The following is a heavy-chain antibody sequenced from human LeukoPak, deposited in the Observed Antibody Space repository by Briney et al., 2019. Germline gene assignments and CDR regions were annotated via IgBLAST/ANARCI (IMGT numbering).Heavy chain of an antibody. Sequence: GSLRLSCAASGFTFSSYAMSWVRQPPGKGLEWIGEINHSGSTNYNPSLKSRVTISVDTSKNQFSLKLSSVTAADTAVYYCARGYYDILTLYYFDYWGQGTLVTVSS. CDR1: GFTFSSYA. V-gene: IGHV4-34*01. CDR3: ARGYYDILTLYYFDY. CDR2: INHSGST. J-gene: IGHJ4*02. D-gene: IGHD3-9*01.